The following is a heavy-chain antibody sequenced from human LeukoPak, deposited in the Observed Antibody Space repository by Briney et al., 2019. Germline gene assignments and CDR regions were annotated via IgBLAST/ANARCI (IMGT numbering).Heavy chain of an antibody. CDR2: ISSSSSYI. CDR3: ARDRSTMVRGVTDY. CDR1: GFTFSSYS. J-gene: IGHJ4*02. D-gene: IGHD3-10*01. V-gene: IGHV3-21*01. Sequence: SGGSLRLSCAASGFTFSSYSMNWVRQAPGKGLEWVSSISSSSSYIYYADSVKGRFTISRDNAKNSLYLQMNSLRAEDTAVYYCARDRSTMVRGVTDYWGQGTLVTVSS.